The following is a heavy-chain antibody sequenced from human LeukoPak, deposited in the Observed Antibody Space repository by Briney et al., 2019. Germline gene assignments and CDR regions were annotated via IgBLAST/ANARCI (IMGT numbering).Heavy chain of an antibody. CDR1: GFTFSSYA. Sequence: GGSLRLSCAASGFTFSSYAMHWVRQAPGKGLEWVAVISYDGSNKYYADSVKGRFTISRDNSKNTLYLQMNSLRAEDTALYYCAKDIAAAAVAFDIWGQGTMVTVSS. J-gene: IGHJ3*02. CDR2: ISYDGSNK. CDR3: AKDIAAAAVAFDI. V-gene: IGHV3-30*04. D-gene: IGHD6-13*01.